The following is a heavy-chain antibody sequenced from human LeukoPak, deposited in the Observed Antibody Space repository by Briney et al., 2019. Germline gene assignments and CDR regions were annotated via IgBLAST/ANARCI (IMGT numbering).Heavy chain of an antibody. CDR2: IYYSGNT. J-gene: IGHJ4*02. D-gene: IGHD1-20*01. V-gene: IGHV4-39*01. Sequence: SETQSLTCTVSGGPLSSSRYYWGWIRQPPGKGLEWIGGIYYSGNTYYNPSLKSRLTICVDTSKTQFSLKLSSVSAADTAIYCCAIQIILTGTVSYYFDYWGQGTLVTVSS. CDR1: GGPLSSSRYY. CDR3: AIQIILTGTVSYYFDY.